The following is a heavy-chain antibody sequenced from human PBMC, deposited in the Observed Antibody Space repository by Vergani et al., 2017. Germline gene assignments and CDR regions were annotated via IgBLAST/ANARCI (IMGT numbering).Heavy chain of an antibody. CDR3: ARGALWWLRQIDA. CDR2: LCPSGST. D-gene: IGHD2-21*01. V-gene: IGHV4-39*07. Sequence: QLQLQESGPGLVKPSETLSLICTVSGGSINPSSSFWGWIRQSPGKGLEWIGRLCPSGSTNYKPSLKSRITMSIYTSKNQFSLNLYSVTAADTAVYYCARGALWWLRQIDAWGQGTLVTVSS. J-gene: IGHJ5*02. CDR1: GGSINPSSSF.